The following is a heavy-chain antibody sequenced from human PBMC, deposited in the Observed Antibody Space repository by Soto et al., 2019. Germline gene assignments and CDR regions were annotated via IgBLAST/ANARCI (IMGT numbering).Heavy chain of an antibody. Sequence: GASVEVSSEVSGGPFSSYAINWVRQAPRRGLEWMGGTNPIFGTANYAQKFQGRATITADESTSTAYMELSRLRSEDTAVYYCARPPHYYDSSGYYYNYWGQGTLVTVSS. D-gene: IGHD3-22*01. J-gene: IGHJ4*02. V-gene: IGHV1-69*01. CDR3: ARPPHYYDSSGYYYNY. CDR1: GGPFSSYA. CDR2: TNPIFGTA.